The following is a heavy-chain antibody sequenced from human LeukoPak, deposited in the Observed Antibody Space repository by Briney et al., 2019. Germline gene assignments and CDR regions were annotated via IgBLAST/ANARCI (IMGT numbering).Heavy chain of an antibody. J-gene: IGHJ6*02. V-gene: IGHV4-61*02. Sequence: PSETLSLTCTVSGGSISSGSYYWSWIRQPAGKGLEWIGRIYTSGSTNYNPSLKSRVTISVDTSKKQFSLKLSSVTAADTAVYYCARVVDGDYSPSYYYYGMDVWGQGTTVTVSS. D-gene: IGHD4-17*01. CDR1: GGSISSGSYY. CDR3: ARVVDGDYSPSYYYYGMDV. CDR2: IYTSGST.